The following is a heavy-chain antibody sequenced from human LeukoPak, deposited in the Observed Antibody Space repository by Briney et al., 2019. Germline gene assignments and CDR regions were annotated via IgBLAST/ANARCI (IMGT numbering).Heavy chain of an antibody. CDR1: GGSISSGGYS. V-gene: IGHV4-30-2*01. D-gene: IGHD2-2*01. CDR3: ARGSGNCSSTSCYRTTFDP. J-gene: IGHJ5*02. Sequence: SQTLSLTCAVSGGSISSGGYSWSWIRQPPGKGLEWIGYIYHSGSTYYNPSLKGRVTISVDRSKNQFSLKLSSVTAADTAVYYCARGSGNCSSTSCYRTTFDPWGQGTLVTVSS. CDR2: IYHSGST.